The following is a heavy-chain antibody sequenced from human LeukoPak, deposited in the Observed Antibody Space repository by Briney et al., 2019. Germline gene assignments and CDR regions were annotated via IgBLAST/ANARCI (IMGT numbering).Heavy chain of an antibody. CDR1: GVSLSGYY. J-gene: IGHJ4*02. V-gene: IGHV4-34*01. D-gene: IGHD3-10*01. CDR3: ARRRWFGGYYFDY. Sequence: PSETLSLTCAVYGVSLSGYYWGWIRQPPGKGLEWIGEINHSGSTNYNPSLKSRVTISVDTSKNQFSLKLSSVTAADTAVYYCARRRWFGGYYFDYWGQGTLVTVSS. CDR2: INHSGST.